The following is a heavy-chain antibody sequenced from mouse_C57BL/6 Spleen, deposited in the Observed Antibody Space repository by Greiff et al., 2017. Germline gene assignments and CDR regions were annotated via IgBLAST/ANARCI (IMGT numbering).Heavy chain of an antibody. Sequence: QVQLQQSGPELVKPGASVKISCKASGYAFSSSWMNWVKQRPGKGLEWIGRIYPGDGDTNYNGKFKGKATLTADKSYSTGYMQLSSLTYEDCAVYYCAIQETAQDDMECWGEGTTVNVS. D-gene: IGHD3-2*02. V-gene: IGHV1-82*01. CDR3: AIQETAQDDMEC. CDR1: GYAFSSSW. CDR2: IYPGDGDT. J-gene: IGHJ4*01.